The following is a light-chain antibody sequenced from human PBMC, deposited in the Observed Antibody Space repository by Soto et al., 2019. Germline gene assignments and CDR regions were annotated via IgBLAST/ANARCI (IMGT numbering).Light chain of an antibody. CDR1: SGYSNYK. V-gene: IGLV9-49*01. J-gene: IGLJ1*01. CDR3: GAYHGSGSNFVYV. CDR2: VGTGGIVG. Sequence: QSALAQPPSASASLGASVTLTCTLSSGYSNYKVDWYQQRPGKGPRFVMRVGTGGIVGSKGDGIPDRFSVLGSGLNRYLTIKNIQEEDESDYHCGAYHGSGSNFVYVFGTGTKITVL.